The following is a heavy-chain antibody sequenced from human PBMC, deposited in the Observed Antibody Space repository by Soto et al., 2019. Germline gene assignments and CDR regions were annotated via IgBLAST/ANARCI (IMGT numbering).Heavy chain of an antibody. Sequence: QVQLQESGPGLVKPSQTLSLTCTVSGGSISSGDYYWSWIRQPPGKGLEWIGYIYYSGSTYYNPSLKGRVTISIDTSTPQFSLKLGSVTAAASAVYYGARVATISGVVTRFTNRFDPWGQGTLVFVSS. J-gene: IGHJ5*02. CDR2: IYYSGST. CDR1: GGSISSGDYY. CDR3: ARVATISGVVTRFTNRFDP. V-gene: IGHV4-30-4*01. D-gene: IGHD3-3*01.